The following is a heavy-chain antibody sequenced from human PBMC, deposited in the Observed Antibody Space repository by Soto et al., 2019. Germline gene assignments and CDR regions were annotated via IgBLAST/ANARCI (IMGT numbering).Heavy chain of an antibody. CDR3: AKGPYDSSDYYHDY. D-gene: IGHD3-22*01. V-gene: IGHV3-23*01. CDR2: ISGGGGTT. J-gene: IGHJ4*03. Sequence: GGSLRLSCAASGFTFSSYAMSWVRQAPGKGLEWVSGISGGGGTTKYADSVKGRFTISRDNSMNTLYLQMNSLRAEDTAVYYCAKGPYDSSDYYHDYWGQGTMVTVSS. CDR1: GFTFSSYA.